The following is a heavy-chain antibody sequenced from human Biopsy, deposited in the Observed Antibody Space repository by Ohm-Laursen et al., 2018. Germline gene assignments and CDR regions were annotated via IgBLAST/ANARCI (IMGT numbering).Heavy chain of an antibody. D-gene: IGHD6-19*01. CDR3: VAYPSSGFFENNDDFAMDV. CDR1: GGAFTNYA. CDR2: IITVSETA. Sequence: GSSVKASCKASGGAFTNYAINWVRQAPGHGLEWMGGIITVSETAGYAERFQGRVTITADVTTTTAYMDLSGLRSEDTAVYYCVAYPSSGFFENNDDFAMDVWGQGTTVMVSS. J-gene: IGHJ6*02. V-gene: IGHV1-69*01.